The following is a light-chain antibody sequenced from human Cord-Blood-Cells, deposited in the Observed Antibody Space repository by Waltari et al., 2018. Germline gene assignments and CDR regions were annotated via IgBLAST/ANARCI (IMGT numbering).Light chain of an antibody. Sequence: QAVLTQPSSLSASPGASASLTCTLRSGINVGTYRIYWYQQKPGSPPQYLLRYKSDSDKQQVSGVPRRFSGSKDASANAGILLISGLQSEDEADYYCMIWHSSAWVFGGGTKLTVL. CDR1: SGINVGTYR. V-gene: IGLV5-45*02. CDR3: MIWHSSAWV. J-gene: IGLJ3*02. CDR2: YKSDSDK.